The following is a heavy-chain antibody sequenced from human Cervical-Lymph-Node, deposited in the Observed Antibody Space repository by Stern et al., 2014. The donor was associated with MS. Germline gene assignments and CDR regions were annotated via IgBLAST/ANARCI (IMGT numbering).Heavy chain of an antibody. CDR1: GYTLTELS. D-gene: IGHD2-2*01. CDR3: ATLSSTSGHLGP. V-gene: IGHV1-24*01. CDR2: FDPEDGET. Sequence: MQLVESGAEVKKPGASVKVSCKVSGYTLTELSMHWVRQAPGKGLEWMGGFDPEDGETIYAQKFQGRVTMTEDTSTDTAYMELSSLRSEDTAVYYCATLSSTSGHLGPWGQGTLVTVSS. J-gene: IGHJ5*02.